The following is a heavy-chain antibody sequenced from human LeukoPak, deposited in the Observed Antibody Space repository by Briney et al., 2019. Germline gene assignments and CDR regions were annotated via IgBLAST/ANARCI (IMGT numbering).Heavy chain of an antibody. D-gene: IGHD3-10*01. V-gene: IGHV3-11*04. J-gene: IGHJ4*02. CDR2: ISSTSSTM. Sequence: GGSLRLSCAASAFTFSDYYMSWIRQAPGKGLAWVSYISSTSSTMYYADSVKGRFTISRDNAKNSLDLQMNSLRAEDTAVYYCARCGDGLPCDFDFWGQGTLVTVSS. CDR3: ARCGDGLPCDFDF. CDR1: AFTFSDYY.